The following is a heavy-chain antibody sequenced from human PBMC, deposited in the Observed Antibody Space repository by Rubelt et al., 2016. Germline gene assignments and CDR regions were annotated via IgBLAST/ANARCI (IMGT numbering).Heavy chain of an antibody. CDR2: IYAGGNT. CDR1: GFTFSSYA. V-gene: IGHV3-66*01. CDR3: AREPPGIAVADY. Sequence: EVQLLESGGGLVQPGGSLRLSCAASGFTFSSYAMRWVRQAPGKGLEWVSIIYAGGNTDYADSVKGRFTMSRDNSKHTLYLQMNSLRAEDTAVYYCAREPPGIAVADYWGQGTLVTVSS. J-gene: IGHJ4*02. D-gene: IGHD6-19*01.